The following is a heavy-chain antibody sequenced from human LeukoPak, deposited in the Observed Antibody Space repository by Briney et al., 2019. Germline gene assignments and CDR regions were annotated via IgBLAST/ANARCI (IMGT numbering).Heavy chain of an antibody. J-gene: IGHJ4*02. CDR2: IKEDGTET. CDR3: LASMGY. CDR1: GFMFSSNW. V-gene: IGHV3-7*01. Sequence: GGSLRLSCAASGFMFSSNWMSWVRLAPGKGLEWVANIKEDGTETYYVDSVKGRFTISRDNAKDSSSLQMNGLRVEDTAVYYCLASMGYWGQGTLVTVSS. D-gene: IGHD6-19*01.